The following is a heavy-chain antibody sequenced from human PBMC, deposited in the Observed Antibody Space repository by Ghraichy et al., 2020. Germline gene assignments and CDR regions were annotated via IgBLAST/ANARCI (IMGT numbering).Heavy chain of an antibody. V-gene: IGHV1-2*02. CDR3: ARPTPSSASGSYDY. D-gene: IGHD1-26*01. CDR1: GYTFTSYS. J-gene: IGHJ4*02. Sequence: ASVKVSCKASGYTFTSYSMHWVRQAPGQGLEWMGWINPNSGGTNYSQKFQGRVTITRDTSISTAYMELSRLRSDDTAVYYCARPTPSSASGSYDYWGQGTLVTVSS. CDR2: INPNSGGT.